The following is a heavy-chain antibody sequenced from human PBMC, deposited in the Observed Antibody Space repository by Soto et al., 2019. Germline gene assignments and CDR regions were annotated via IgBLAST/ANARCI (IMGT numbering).Heavy chain of an antibody. CDR2: INQDGSEK. J-gene: IGHJ4*02. D-gene: IGHD3-3*01. CDR3: VRGHTILAY. V-gene: IGHV3-7*04. CDR1: GLTFSSFW. Sequence: GGSLRLSCAASGLTFSSFWMSWVRQAPGKGLEWVANINQDGSEKNYVDSVKGRFTISRDNAKNSLFLQMNSLRAEDMAVYYCVRGHTILAYWGQGTLVTVSS.